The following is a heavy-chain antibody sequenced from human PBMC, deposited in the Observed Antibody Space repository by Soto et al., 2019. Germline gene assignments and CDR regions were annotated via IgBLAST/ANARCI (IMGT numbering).Heavy chain of an antibody. CDR3: ARASTYYDFWSGPPAPEGNFDY. V-gene: IGHV1-3*01. Sequence: GAAVKVSCKASGYTFTSYAMHWVRQAPGQRLEWMGWINAGNGNTKYSQKFQGRVTITRDTSASTAYMELSSLRSEDTAVYYCARASTYYDFWSGPPAPEGNFDYWGQGTLVTVSS. J-gene: IGHJ4*02. CDR2: INAGNGNT. D-gene: IGHD3-3*01. CDR1: GYTFTSYA.